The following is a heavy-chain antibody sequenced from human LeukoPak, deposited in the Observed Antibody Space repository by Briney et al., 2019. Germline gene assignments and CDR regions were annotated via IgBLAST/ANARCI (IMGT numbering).Heavy chain of an antibody. Sequence: PGGSLRLSCAASGFTFSSYSMNWVRQAPGKGLEWVSYISSSTGSSTIYYGDSVKGRFTISRDNAKNSLYLQMNSLRAEDTAVYYCARDLCPGCTSAVWFDPWGQGTLVTVSS. J-gene: IGHJ5*02. D-gene: IGHD2-8*02. V-gene: IGHV3-48*04. CDR2: ISSSTGSSTI. CDR3: ARDLCPGCTSAVWFDP. CDR1: GFTFSSYS.